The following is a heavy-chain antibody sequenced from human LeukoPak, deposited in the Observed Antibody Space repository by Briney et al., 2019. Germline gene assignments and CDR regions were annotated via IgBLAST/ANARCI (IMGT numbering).Heavy chain of an antibody. CDR2: IYHSGST. J-gene: IGHJ4*02. D-gene: IGHD1-26*01. CDR1: GYSISSGYY. Sequence: SETLSLTCTVSGYSISSGYYWGWIRQPPGKGLEWIGSIYHSGSTYYNPSLKSRVTISVDTSKNQFSLKLSSVTAADTAVYYCVRHLRVGATGYFDYWGQGTLVTVSS. CDR3: VRHLRVGATGYFDY. V-gene: IGHV4-38-2*02.